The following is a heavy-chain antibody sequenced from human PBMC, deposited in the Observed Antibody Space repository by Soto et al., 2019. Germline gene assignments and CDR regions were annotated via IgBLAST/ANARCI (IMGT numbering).Heavy chain of an antibody. Sequence: GGSMRLSCAASGFTFSSYGISWVRQAPGKGLEWVANIKQDGSEKYYVDSVKGRFTISRDNAKNSLYLQMNSLRAEDTAVYYCARDGILTGLFDYWGQGTLVTVSS. V-gene: IGHV3-7*01. CDR3: ARDGILTGLFDY. CDR1: GFTFSSYG. J-gene: IGHJ4*02. D-gene: IGHD3-9*01. CDR2: IKQDGSEK.